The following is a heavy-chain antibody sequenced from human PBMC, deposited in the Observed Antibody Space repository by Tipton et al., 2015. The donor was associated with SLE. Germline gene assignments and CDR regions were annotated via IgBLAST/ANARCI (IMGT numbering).Heavy chain of an antibody. V-gene: IGHV3-30*18. CDR2: ISYDGSNK. J-gene: IGHJ3*02. CDR3: AKDGYNHDAFDI. D-gene: IGHD5-18*01. CDR1: RFTFSSYG. Sequence: SLRLSCSASRFTFSSYGMHWVRQAPGKGLEWVAVISYDGSNKYYADSVKGRFTISRDNSKNTLYLQMNSLRAEDTAVYYCAKDGYNHDAFDIWGQGTMVTVSS.